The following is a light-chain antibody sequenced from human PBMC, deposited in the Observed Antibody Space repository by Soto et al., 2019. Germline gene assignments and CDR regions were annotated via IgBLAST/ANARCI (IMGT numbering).Light chain of an antibody. J-gene: IGKJ4*02. CDR1: QGTRND. CDR3: LQHNSYPPT. V-gene: IGKV1-17*01. CDR2: AAS. Sequence: CWLPAHVRKRVTIISRASQGTRNDLGWYQQKKGKPPKRLIYAASSLQSGVPSRFSGSRSGTECPLTISSLQPEDFQTYYGLQHNSYPPTSGEGTKVDIK.